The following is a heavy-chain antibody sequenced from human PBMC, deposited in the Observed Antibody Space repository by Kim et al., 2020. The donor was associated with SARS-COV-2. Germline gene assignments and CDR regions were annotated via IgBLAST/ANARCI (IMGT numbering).Heavy chain of an antibody. D-gene: IGHD3-10*01. Sequence: KGLCTISRDNSKNTLYLQMNSLRAEDTAVYYCAKGQNYYGSGSYYNVPDYWGQGTLVTVSS. V-gene: IGHV3-30*02. CDR3: AKGQNYYGSGSYYNVPDY. J-gene: IGHJ4*02.